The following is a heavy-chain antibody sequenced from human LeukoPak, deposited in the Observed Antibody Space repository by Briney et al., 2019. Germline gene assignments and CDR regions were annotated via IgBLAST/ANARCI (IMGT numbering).Heavy chain of an antibody. J-gene: IGHJ4*02. CDR2: VSYDGNTK. D-gene: IGHD1-1*01. V-gene: IGHV3-30*18. CDR3: AKEKYNWNDYFDH. Sequence: GGSLRLSCAASGFTFSSNGIHWVRQAPGKGLEWVAVVSYDGNTKYYADSVKGRFTISRDNSKNIGYLQMNSLRAEDTAVYHCAKEKYNWNDYFDHWGQGSLVTVSS. CDR1: GFTFSSNG.